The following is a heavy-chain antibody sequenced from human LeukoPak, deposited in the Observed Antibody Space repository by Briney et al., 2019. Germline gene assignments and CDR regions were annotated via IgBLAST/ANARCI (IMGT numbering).Heavy chain of an antibody. CDR2: ISYDGSNK. V-gene: IGHV3-30*04. Sequence: GGSLRLSCAASGFTFSSYAMHWVRQAPGKGLEWVAVISYDGSNKYYADSVKGRFTISRDNSKNTLYLQMNSLRAEDTAVYYCAKDAIVGATTGGFDYWGQGTLVTVSS. J-gene: IGHJ4*02. D-gene: IGHD1-26*01. CDR3: AKDAIVGATTGGFDY. CDR1: GFTFSSYA.